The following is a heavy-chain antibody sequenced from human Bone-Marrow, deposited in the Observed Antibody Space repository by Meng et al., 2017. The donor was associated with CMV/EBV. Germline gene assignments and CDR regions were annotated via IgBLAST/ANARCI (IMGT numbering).Heavy chain of an antibody. D-gene: IGHD3-16*02. CDR2: MNPNSGNT. CDR1: TFPSYD. J-gene: IGHJ4*02. CDR3: ARGLGIMITFGGVIARDY. Sequence: TFPSYDINWVRPATGQGLEWMGWMNPNSGNTGYAQKFQGRVTMTRNTSISTAYMELSSLRSEDTAVYYCARGLGIMITFGGVIARDYWGQGTLVTVSS. V-gene: IGHV1-8*01.